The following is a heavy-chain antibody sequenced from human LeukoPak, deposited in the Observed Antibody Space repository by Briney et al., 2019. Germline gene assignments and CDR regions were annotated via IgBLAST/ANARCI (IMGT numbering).Heavy chain of an antibody. CDR1: RHTFLNHG. J-gene: IGHJ4*02. D-gene: IGHD1-26*01. V-gene: IGHV1-18*01. CDR2: ISDYSDQT. CDR3: ATPQDSGRYDLDY. Sequence: ASVKVSRKASRHTFLNHGITWVRQAPGQGLEWMGWISDYSDQTKYAQKIQGRVTMTTDTSTSTAYMELRSLRSDDTGIYFCATPQDSGRYDLDYWGQGTLVTVSS.